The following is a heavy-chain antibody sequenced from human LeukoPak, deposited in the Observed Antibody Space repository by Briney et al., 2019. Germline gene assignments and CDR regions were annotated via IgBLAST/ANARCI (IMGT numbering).Heavy chain of an antibody. J-gene: IGHJ4*02. CDR2: IYHSGST. CDR1: GGSISSSNW. D-gene: IGHD6-13*01. CDR3: ATPKKGAAAPLDY. V-gene: IGHV4-4*02. Sequence: SETLSLTCAVSGGSISSSNWWSWVRQPPGKGLEWIGEIYHSGSTNYNPSLKSRVTISVDKSKNQFSLKLSSVTAADTAVYFCATPKKGAAAPLDYWGQGTLVTVSS.